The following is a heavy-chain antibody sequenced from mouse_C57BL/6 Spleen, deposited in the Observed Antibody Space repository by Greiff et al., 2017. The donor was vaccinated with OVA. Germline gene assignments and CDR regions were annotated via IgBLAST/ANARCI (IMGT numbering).Heavy chain of an antibody. CDR2: ISSGSSTI. CDR3: ARPFCGRSFVWCFGV. V-gene: IGHV5-17*01. Sequence: EVKVVESGGGLVKPGGSLKLSCAASGFTFSDYGMHWVRQAPEQGLEWVAYISSGSSTIYYADTVKGRFTISRDNAKNTLFLQMTRLRSEDTAMYYFARPFCGRSFVWCFGVWGTGTTVTVSS. D-gene: IGHD1-1*01. J-gene: IGHJ1*03. CDR1: GFTFSDYG.